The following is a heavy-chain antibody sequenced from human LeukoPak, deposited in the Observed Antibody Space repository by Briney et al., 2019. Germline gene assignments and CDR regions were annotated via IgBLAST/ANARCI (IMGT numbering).Heavy chain of an antibody. CDR1: GYTFTSYD. Sequence: GASVKVSCKASGYTFTSYDINWVRQATGQGLEWMGRMNPNSGNTGCAQKFQGRVTMTRNTSISTAYMELSSLRSEDTAVYYCARGLIYYDSSGYYWDLYYFDYWGQGTLVTVSS. D-gene: IGHD3-22*01. J-gene: IGHJ4*02. CDR3: ARGLIYYDSSGYYWDLYYFDY. CDR2: MNPNSGNT. V-gene: IGHV1-8*01.